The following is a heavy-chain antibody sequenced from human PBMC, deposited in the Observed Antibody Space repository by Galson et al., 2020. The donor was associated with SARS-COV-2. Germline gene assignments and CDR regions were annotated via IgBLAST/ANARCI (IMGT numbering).Heavy chain of an antibody. CDR2: ISEDGRAT. CDR1: GFSFSNNW. V-gene: IGHV3-74*01. CDR3: ARLGDY. J-gene: IGHJ4*02. Sequence: GGSLRLSCAASGFSFSNNWMHWVRQAPGKGLFWVSRISEDGRATLYADSVEGRFTISRDNAKNMLYLQMTSLRADDTAIYYCARLGDYWGQGTLVTVSS. D-gene: IGHD6-6*01.